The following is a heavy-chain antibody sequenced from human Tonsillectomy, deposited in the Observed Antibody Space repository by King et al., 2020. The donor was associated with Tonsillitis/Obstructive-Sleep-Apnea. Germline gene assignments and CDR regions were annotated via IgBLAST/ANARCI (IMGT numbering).Heavy chain of an antibody. D-gene: IGHD6-6*01. CDR3: ARTERRSSSYYFYS. Sequence: QLVQSGAEVKKPGESLKISCKGSGYSFTSYWNGWVRQMPGKGLEWMGIIYPGDSDTRNSPSFQGQVTISADKTNSTAYLQWSSLKASETAMYYCARTERRSSSYYFYSLGEGPLVTVSS. CDR2: IYPGDSDT. V-gene: IGHV5-51*01. J-gene: IGHJ4*02. CDR1: GYSFTSYW.